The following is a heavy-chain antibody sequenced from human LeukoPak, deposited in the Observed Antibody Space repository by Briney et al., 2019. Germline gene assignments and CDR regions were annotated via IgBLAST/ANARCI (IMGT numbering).Heavy chain of an antibody. D-gene: IGHD3-22*01. J-gene: IGHJ4*02. V-gene: IGHV3-23*01. CDR1: GFRFSSYA. CDR2: LSGSGGTT. CDR3: AKVSSSGYRDY. Sequence: GGSLRLSWAASGFRFSSYAITWVRQAPGKGLEWVSSLSGSGGTTYYADSVKGRFTISRDNSKNTLFLQMNSLRAEDTAVYYCAKVSSSGYRDYWGQGNLVTVSS.